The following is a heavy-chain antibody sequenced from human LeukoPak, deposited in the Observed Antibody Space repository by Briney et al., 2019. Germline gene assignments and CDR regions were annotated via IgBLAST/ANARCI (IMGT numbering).Heavy chain of an antibody. Sequence: GGSLRLSCAASGFTFSSYWMNWVRQAPGKGLEWVAIIKQDGTETFYVDSVKGRFTISRDNVKNSLYLQMNSLRIEDAAVYYCMGGRGWLPENWGHGTLVTVSS. D-gene: IGHD2-15*01. CDR2: IKQDGTET. V-gene: IGHV3-7*01. CDR3: MGGRGWLPEN. J-gene: IGHJ4*01. CDR1: GFTFSSYW.